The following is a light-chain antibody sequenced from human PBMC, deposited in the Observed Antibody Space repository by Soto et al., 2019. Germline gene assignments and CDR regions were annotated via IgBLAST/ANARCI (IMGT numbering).Light chain of an antibody. Sequence: GDRVTITCRASQSISSWLAWYQHKPGKAPKLLIYDASSLESGVPSRFSGSRSGTEFTLTISSLQPDDIATYYCQQYDTYWTFGQGTKVDIK. CDR3: QQYDTYWT. V-gene: IGKV1-5*01. J-gene: IGKJ1*01. CDR1: QSISSW. CDR2: DAS.